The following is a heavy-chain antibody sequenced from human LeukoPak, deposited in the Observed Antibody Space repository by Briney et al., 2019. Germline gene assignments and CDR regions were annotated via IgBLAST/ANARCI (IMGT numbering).Heavy chain of an antibody. V-gene: IGHV3-66*01. Sequence: GGSLRLSCAASGFTVSSNYMSWVRQAPGKGLEWVSVIYSDGRTFYADSVKGRFTISRDNSKNTLYLQMNSLRAEDTAVYYRARESNSGYYLSYWGQGTLVTVSS. CDR2: IYSDGRT. CDR1: GFTVSSNY. D-gene: IGHD3-22*01. J-gene: IGHJ4*02. CDR3: ARESNSGYYLSY.